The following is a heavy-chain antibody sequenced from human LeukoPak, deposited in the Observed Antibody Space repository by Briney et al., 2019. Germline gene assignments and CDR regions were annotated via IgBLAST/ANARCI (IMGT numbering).Heavy chain of an antibody. CDR1: GYTFTSYA. V-gene: IGHV1-18*01. Sequence: ASVKVSCKASGYTFTSYAISWVRQAPGQGLEWMGWISPYIANTNSAQKFQGRVTMTEDTSTDTAYMELSSLRSEDTAVYYCATAAGTNYYYYGMDVWGQGTTVTVSS. J-gene: IGHJ6*02. CDR3: ATAAGTNYYYYGMDV. CDR2: ISPYIANT. D-gene: IGHD6-13*01.